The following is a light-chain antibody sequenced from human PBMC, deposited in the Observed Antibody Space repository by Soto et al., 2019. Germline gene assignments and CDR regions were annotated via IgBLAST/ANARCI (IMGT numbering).Light chain of an antibody. CDR3: SSYTARSTWV. J-gene: IGLJ3*02. Sequence: QSVLTQPASVSGSPGQSITISCTGTSSDVGGYNYVSWYQQHPGTSPKLMIYEVSNRPSGVSNRFSGSKSGNTASLIISGLQAEDEGDYYCSSYTARSTWVFGGGTKLTV. CDR2: EVS. V-gene: IGLV2-14*01. CDR1: SSDVGGYNY.